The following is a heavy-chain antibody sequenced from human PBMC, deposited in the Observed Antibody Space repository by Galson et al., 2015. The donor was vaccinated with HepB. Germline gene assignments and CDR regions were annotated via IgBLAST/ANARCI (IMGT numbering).Heavy chain of an antibody. J-gene: IGHJ4*02. CDR3: ARQSPDLYYFDY. V-gene: IGHV4-4*07. CDR1: GGSISNYF. Sequence: ETLSLTCTVSGGSISNYFWSWIRQPAGEGLECIGRTHSSGTSDYKSSLKSRVAMSVDTSGNQVSLKLSSMTAADTAVYYCARQSPDLYYFDYWGQGTLVTVSS. CDR2: THSSGTS.